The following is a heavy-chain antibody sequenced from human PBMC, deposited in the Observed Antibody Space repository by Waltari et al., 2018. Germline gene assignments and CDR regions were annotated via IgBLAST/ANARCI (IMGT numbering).Heavy chain of an antibody. CDR1: GGSVSSSRYY. D-gene: IGHD6-13*01. Sequence: QLQLQESGPGLVKPSETLSLTCTVSGGSVSSSRYYWGWIRQPPGKGLEWIGSIYYSGSTYYNPSLKSRVTISVDTSKNQFSLKLSSVTAADTAVYYCARDPQQLVRGGLDYWGQGTLVTVSS. CDR2: IYYSGST. CDR3: ARDPQQLVRGGLDY. J-gene: IGHJ4*02. V-gene: IGHV4-39*07.